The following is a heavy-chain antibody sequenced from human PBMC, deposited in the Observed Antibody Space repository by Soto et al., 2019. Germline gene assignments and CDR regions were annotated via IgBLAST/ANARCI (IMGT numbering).Heavy chain of an antibody. D-gene: IGHD6-6*01. CDR2: IYYSGST. Sequence: SETLSLTCTVSGGSISSGGYYWSWIRQHPGKGLEWIGYIYYSGSTYYNQSLKSRVTISVDTSKNQFSLKLSSVTAADTAVYYCARENRYSSSWNYYYGMDVWGQGTTVTVSS. J-gene: IGHJ6*02. CDR3: ARENRYSSSWNYYYGMDV. CDR1: GGSISSGGYY. V-gene: IGHV4-31*03.